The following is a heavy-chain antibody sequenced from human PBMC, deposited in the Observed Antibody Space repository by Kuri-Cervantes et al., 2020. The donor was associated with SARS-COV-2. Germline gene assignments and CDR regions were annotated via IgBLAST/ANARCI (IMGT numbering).Heavy chain of an antibody. CDR2: ISSSSSYI. Sequence: LSLTCAASGFTFSSYAMNWVRQAPGKGLEWVSSISSSSSYIYYADSVKGRFTISRDNAKNSLYLQMNSLRAEDTAVYYCARDPYSSSWYRYYYGMDVWGQGTTVTVSS. CDR1: GFTFSSYA. D-gene: IGHD6-13*01. CDR3: ARDPYSSSWYRYYYGMDV. J-gene: IGHJ6*02. V-gene: IGHV3-21*01.